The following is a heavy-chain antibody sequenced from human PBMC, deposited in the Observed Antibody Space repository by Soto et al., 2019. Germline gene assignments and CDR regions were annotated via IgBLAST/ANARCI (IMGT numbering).Heavy chain of an antibody. J-gene: IGHJ4*02. CDR2: ISAYNGDT. D-gene: IGHD2-21*01. CDR1: GYTFTSNG. CDR3: ARVPSYSTLDY. Sequence: ASVKVSGKASGYTFTSNGVSWVRQAPGQGLEWMGWISAYNGDTKYSQKFQGRVTMTTDTSTSTAYMELRSLRSDDTAVYYCARVPSYSTLDYWGQGTLVTVSS. V-gene: IGHV1-18*04.